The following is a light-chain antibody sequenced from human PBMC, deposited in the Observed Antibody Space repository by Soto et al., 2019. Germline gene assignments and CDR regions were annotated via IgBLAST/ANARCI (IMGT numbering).Light chain of an antibody. J-gene: IGKJ1*01. V-gene: IGKV1-39*02. Sequence: DLQMTQSPSSLSASVGNRVTITCRASQSISSYLTWYQQKPGKAPKLLIYAASSLQSGVPDRFSGSGSGTDFTLTISRLEPEDFAVYYCQQYGYTPRTFGQGTKVDIK. CDR3: QQYGYTPRT. CDR1: QSISSY. CDR2: AAS.